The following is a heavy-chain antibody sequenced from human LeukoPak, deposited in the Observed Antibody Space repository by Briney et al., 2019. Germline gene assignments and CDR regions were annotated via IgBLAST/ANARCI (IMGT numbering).Heavy chain of an antibody. CDR3: ASDSLRFLEWLFFDY. V-gene: IGHV1-69*04. J-gene: IGHJ4*02. CDR1: GGTFSSYA. Sequence: ASVKVSCKASGGTFSSYAISWVRQAPGQGLEWMGRIIPILGIANYAQKLQGRVTITADKSTSTAYMELSSLRSEDTAVYYCASDSLRFLEWLFFDYWGQGTLVTVSS. D-gene: IGHD3-3*01. CDR2: IIPILGIA.